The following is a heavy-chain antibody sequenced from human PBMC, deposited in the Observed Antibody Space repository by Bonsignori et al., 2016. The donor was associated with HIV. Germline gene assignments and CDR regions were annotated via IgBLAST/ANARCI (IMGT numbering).Heavy chain of an antibody. CDR3: ARGIPPGY. J-gene: IGHJ4*02. D-gene: IGHD3-10*01. CDR2: INHSGST. CDR1: GGSFSGYY. V-gene: IGHV4-34*01. Sequence: SETLSLTCAVYGGSFSGYYWSWIRQPPGKGLEWIGEINHSGSTNYNPSLKSRVTISVDTSKNQFSLKLSSVTAADTAVYYCARGIPPGYWGQGTLVTVSS.